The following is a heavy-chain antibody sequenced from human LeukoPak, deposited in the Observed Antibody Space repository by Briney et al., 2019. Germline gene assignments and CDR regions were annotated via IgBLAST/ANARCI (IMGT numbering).Heavy chain of an antibody. Sequence: PGGSLRLSCAASGFTFSSYGMSWVRQAPGRGLVWVSRIIGDGSVTNYADSVKGRFTISRDNAKNTLYLQMNSLRAEDTAVYYCARFGSTTFADFWGQGTLVTVSS. V-gene: IGHV3-74*01. CDR1: GFTFSSYG. D-gene: IGHD3-16*01. CDR2: IIGDGSVT. J-gene: IGHJ4*02. CDR3: ARFGSTTFADF.